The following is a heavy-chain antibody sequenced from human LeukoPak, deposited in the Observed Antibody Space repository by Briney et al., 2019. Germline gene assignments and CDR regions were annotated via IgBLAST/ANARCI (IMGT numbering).Heavy chain of an antibody. V-gene: IGHV3-64D*09. CDR3: VKGSNLRYFDWLNDY. CDR2: ISSNGGST. D-gene: IGHD3-9*01. Sequence: GGSLRLSCSASGFTFSSYAMHWVRPAAGKGLEYVSAISSNGGSTYYADSVKGRFTISRDNSKNTLYLQMSSLRAEDTAVYYCVKGSNLRYFDWLNDYWGQGTLVTVSS. CDR1: GFTFSSYA. J-gene: IGHJ4*02.